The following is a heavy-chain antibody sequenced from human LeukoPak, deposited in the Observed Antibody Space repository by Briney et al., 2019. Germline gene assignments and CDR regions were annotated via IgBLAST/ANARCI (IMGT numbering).Heavy chain of an antibody. Sequence: SQTLSLTCTVSGGSISSSSYYWGWIRQPPGQGLEWIGSIYYSGSTYYNPSLKSRVTISVDTSKNQFSLKLSSVTAADTAVYYCARHREDQTTSSPFDYWGQGTLVTVSS. CDR2: IYYSGST. CDR1: GGSISSSSYY. D-gene: IGHD1-1*01. J-gene: IGHJ4*02. V-gene: IGHV4-39*01. CDR3: ARHREDQTTSSPFDY.